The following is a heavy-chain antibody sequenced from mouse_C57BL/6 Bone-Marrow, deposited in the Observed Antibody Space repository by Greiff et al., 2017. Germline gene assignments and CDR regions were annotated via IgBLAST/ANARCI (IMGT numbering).Heavy chain of an antibody. CDR2: IYPGGGYT. CDR1: GYTFTNYW. D-gene: IGHD1-1*01. V-gene: IGHV1-63*01. Sequence: VMLVESGAELVRPGTSVKMSCKASGYTFTNYWIGWAKQRPGHGLEWIGDIYPGGGYTNYNEKFKGQATLTADKSSSTAYMQFSSLTSEDSAIYYCARAYYYGSTFDYWGQGTTLTVSS. CDR3: ARAYYYGSTFDY. J-gene: IGHJ2*01.